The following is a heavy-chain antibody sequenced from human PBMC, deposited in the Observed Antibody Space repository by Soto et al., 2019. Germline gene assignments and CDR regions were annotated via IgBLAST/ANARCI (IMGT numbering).Heavy chain of an antibody. CDR1: GGTFSSYA. CDR2: IIPIFGTA. J-gene: IGHJ6*02. Sequence: GASVKVSCKASGGTFSSYAISWVRQAPGQGLEWMGGIIPIFGTANYAQKFQGRVTITADESTSTAYMELSSLRSEDTAVYYCASTLGDFWSGYHRHNYYYYYGMDVWGQGTTVTVSS. D-gene: IGHD3-3*01. CDR3: ASTLGDFWSGYHRHNYYYYYGMDV. V-gene: IGHV1-69*13.